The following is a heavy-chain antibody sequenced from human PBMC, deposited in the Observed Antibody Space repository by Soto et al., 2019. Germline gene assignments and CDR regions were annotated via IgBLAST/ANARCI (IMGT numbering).Heavy chain of an antibody. V-gene: IGHV1-46*01. CDR2: INPSGGST. D-gene: IGHD5-12*01. J-gene: IGHJ4*02. Sequence: GASVKVSCKASGYTFTSYYMHWVRQAPGQGLEWMGIINPSGGSTSYAQKFQGRVTMTRDTSTSTAYMELRSLRSDDTAVYYCARCGYDFCAYYFDYWGQGTLVTVSS. CDR3: ARCGYDFCAYYFDY. CDR1: GYTFTSYY.